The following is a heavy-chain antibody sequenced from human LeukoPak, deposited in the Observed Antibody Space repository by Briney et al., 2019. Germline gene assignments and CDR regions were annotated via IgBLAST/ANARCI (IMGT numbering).Heavy chain of an antibody. CDR1: GYTFTSYY. CDR3: ARATEDCSSTSCYRSYYYYGMDV. J-gene: IGHJ6*02. V-gene: IGHV1-46*01. Sequence: ASVKVSCKASGYTFTSYYMHWVRQAPGQGVEWMGIINPSGGSTSYAQKFQGRVTMTRDTSTSTVYMELSSLRSEDTAVYYCARATEDCSSTSCYRSYYYYGMDVWGQGTTVTVSS. D-gene: IGHD2-2*02. CDR2: INPSGGST.